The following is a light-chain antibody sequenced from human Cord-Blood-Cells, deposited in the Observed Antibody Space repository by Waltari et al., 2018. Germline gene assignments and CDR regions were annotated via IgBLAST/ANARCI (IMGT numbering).Light chain of an antibody. CDR3: CSYAGSWV. J-gene: IGLJ3*02. Sequence: QSALPQPRSVSGSPGQSVTPSCTGNSSDVGGYNYVSWYQQHPGTAPKLMIYDVSKRPSGVPDRFSGSKSGNTASLTISGLQAEDEADYYCCSYAGSWVFGGGTKLTVL. CDR2: DVS. CDR1: SSDVGGYNY. V-gene: IGLV2-11*02.